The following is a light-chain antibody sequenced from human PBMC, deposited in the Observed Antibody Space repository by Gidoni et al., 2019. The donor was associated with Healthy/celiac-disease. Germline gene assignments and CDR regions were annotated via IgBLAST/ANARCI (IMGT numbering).Light chain of an antibody. CDR2: GAS. V-gene: IGKV3-15*01. CDR1: QSVSSN. Sequence: EIVMTQSPATLSVSPGERATLSCRASQSVSSNLAWYQQKPGQAPRLLIYGASTRATGIPARFSGCGSGTEFTLTISSLQSEDFAVYYCHQYNNWPRTFGQGTKVEIK. J-gene: IGKJ1*01. CDR3: HQYNNWPRT.